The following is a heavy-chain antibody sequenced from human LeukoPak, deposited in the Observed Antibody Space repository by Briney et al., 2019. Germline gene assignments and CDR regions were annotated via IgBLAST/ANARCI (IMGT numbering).Heavy chain of an antibody. D-gene: IGHD1-26*01. CDR2: IKSKTDGETT. V-gene: IGHV3-15*01. CDR3: ITDPGEWEPI. CDR1: GFTFSSYA. J-gene: IGHJ3*02. Sequence: GGSLRLSCAASGFTFSSYAMSWVRQAPGKGLEWVGRIKSKTDGETTDYAAPVKGRFIISRDDSKNTLYLQMNRLKTEDTAVYYCITDPGEWEPIWGQGTMVTVSS.